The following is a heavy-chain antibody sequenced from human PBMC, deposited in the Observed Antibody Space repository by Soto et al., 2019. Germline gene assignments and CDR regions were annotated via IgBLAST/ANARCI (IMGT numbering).Heavy chain of an antibody. CDR2: FDPEDGET. J-gene: IGHJ4*02. CDR3: SKGHLSSGWSFDY. D-gene: IGHD6-19*01. V-gene: IGHV1-24*01. Sequence: QVQLVQSGAEVKKPGASVKVSCKVSGYTLTELSMHWVRQAPGKGLEWMGGFDPEDGETIYAQKFQGRVTMTEDTSTGTAYKELGSLRSEDTAVYYCSKGHLSSGWSFDYLGQGTLVTVSS. CDR1: GYTLTELS.